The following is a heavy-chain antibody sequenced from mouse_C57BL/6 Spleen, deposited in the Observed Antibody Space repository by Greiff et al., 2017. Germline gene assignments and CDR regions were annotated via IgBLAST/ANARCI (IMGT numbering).Heavy chain of an antibody. CDR2: ISYDGSN. Sequence: EVQLVESGPGLVKPSQSLSLTCSVTGYSITSGYYWNWIRQFPGNKLEWMGYISYDGSNNYNPSLKNRISITRDTSKNQFFLKLNSVTTEDTATYYCAREFITTVEYYLDYWGQGTTLTVSS. V-gene: IGHV3-6*01. J-gene: IGHJ2*01. CDR3: AREFITTVEYYLDY. D-gene: IGHD1-1*01. CDR1: GYSITSGYY.